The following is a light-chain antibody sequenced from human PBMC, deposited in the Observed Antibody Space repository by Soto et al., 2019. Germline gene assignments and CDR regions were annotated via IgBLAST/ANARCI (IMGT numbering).Light chain of an antibody. CDR2: DAS. V-gene: IGKV1-5*01. J-gene: IGKJ1*01. Sequence: DIQITQSPSTRSASVGDRVTITCRASQSISSWLAWYQQKPGKAPKLPIYDASSSESGVPSRFSGRGSGKEFTLTISSLQPEDFATYYCQQYNSYWTFGQGTKVDI. CDR1: QSISSW. CDR3: QQYNSYWT.